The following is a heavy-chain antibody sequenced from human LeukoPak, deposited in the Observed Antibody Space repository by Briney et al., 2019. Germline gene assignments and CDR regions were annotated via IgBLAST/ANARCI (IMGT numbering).Heavy chain of an antibody. J-gene: IGHJ4*02. CDR1: GFAFSSYA. V-gene: IGHV3-23*01. Sequence: GGSLRLSCGASGFAFSSYAMSWVRQAPGKGLEWVSVTSGSGGNPYYADSVKGRFTISRDNSKNTVYLHMNSLRAEDTALYYCGKETGIILVRGAVDYWGQGTLVTVSS. CDR3: GKETGIILVRGAVDY. CDR2: TSGSGGNP. D-gene: IGHD3-10*01.